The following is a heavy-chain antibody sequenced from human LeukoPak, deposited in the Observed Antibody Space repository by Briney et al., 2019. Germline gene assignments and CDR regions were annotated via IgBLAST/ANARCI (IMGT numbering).Heavy chain of an antibody. D-gene: IGHD4-17*01. J-gene: IGHJ4*02. CDR3: ARDNGDAFDY. Sequence: SETLSLTCAVYGGSFSGYYWSWIRQPPGKGLEWIGEINHSGSTNYNPSLKSRVTISVDTSKNQFSLKLSSVTAADTAVYYCARDNGDAFDYWGQGTLVTVSS. CDR2: INHSGST. V-gene: IGHV4-34*01. CDR1: GGSFSGYY.